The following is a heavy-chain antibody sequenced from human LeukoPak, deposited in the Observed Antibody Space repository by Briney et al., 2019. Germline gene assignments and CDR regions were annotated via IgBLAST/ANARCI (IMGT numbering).Heavy chain of an antibody. CDR3: ARGSRLNKNTYYYDSSYFDY. Sequence: GGSLRLSCAASGFTFSDYYMSWIRQAPGKGLEWVSYISSSGSTIYYADSVKGRFTISRDNAKNSLYLQMNSLRAEDTAVYYCARGSRLNKNTYYYDSSYFDYWGQGTLVTVSS. CDR1: GFTFSDYY. V-gene: IGHV3-11*04. D-gene: IGHD3-22*01. CDR2: ISSSGSTI. J-gene: IGHJ4*02.